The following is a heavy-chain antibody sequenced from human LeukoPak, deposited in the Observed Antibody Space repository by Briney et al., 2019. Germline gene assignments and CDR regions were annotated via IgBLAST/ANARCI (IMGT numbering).Heavy chain of an antibody. V-gene: IGHV4-34*01. CDR2: INHSGST. Sequence: PSETLSLTCAVYGGSFSGYYWSWIRQPPGKGLEWIGEINHSGSTNYNPSLKSRAIISVDTSRKQFSLKLTSVTAADTAVYYCARGTLGGRYDAFDIWGQGTMVTVSS. CDR1: GGSFSGYY. CDR3: ARGTLGGRYDAFDI. J-gene: IGHJ3*02. D-gene: IGHD3-9*01.